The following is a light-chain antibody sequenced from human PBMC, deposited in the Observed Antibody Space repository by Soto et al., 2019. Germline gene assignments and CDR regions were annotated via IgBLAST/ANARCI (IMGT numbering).Light chain of an antibody. CDR1: QAIGSD. CDR2: AVS. J-gene: IGKJ1*01. V-gene: IGKV1-17*01. Sequence: DVQMTQSPSPLAVSIGDTVTISCRASQAIGSDLAWFQHRPGTAPKRLIFAVSSLQSGVPSRFSGSGSGTDFSLTISSLQPEDFATYFCLQYKKFPPTFGPGTKVDIK. CDR3: LQYKKFPPT.